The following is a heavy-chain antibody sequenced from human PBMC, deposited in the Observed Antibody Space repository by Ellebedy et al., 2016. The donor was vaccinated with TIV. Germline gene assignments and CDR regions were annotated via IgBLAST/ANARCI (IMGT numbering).Heavy chain of an antibody. V-gene: IGHV3-73*01. CDR3: AATANHGYMDV. J-gene: IGHJ6*03. CDR1: GFNFSASA. Sequence: LSLTXAASGFNFSASALHWVRQASGKGLEWVGRIRSKANDYATIFGASVKGRFTFSRDDSKNTAYLQMNSLKTEDTAVYYCAATANHGYMDVWGKGATVTVSS. CDR2: IRSKANDYAT.